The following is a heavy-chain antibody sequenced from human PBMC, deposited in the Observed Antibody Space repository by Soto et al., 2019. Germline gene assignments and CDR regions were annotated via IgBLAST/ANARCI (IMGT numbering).Heavy chain of an antibody. CDR2: INPATGAA. D-gene: IGHD3-3*01. J-gene: IGHJ3*02. V-gene: IGHV1-2*02. CDR3: ARGGGVGVAGSAAFDM. CDR1: GYPVTAYY. Sequence: QLHLVQSGAVVKKPGASVTVSCSASGYPVTAYYMHWVRQAPGRGLEWMGGINPATGAAKYTQTFPRRVTMARDTYTSTVFMELSGLTSEDTAVFYCARGGGVGVAGSAAFDMWGQGTLVTVSS.